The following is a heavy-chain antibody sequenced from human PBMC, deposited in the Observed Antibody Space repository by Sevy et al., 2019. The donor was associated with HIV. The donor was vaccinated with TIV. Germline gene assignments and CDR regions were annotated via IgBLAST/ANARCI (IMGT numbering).Heavy chain of an antibody. V-gene: IGHV1-69*13. D-gene: IGHD3-10*01. CDR1: GGTLSSYA. Sequence: ASVKVSCKASGGTLSSYAISWVRQAPRQGLEWIGGIIPIFGTANYAQKFQGRVTITADESTSTAYMELSSLRSEDTAVYYCARGGSGSFPGYYGMDVWGQGATVTVSS. CDR2: IIPIFGTA. CDR3: ARGGSGSFPGYYGMDV. J-gene: IGHJ6*02.